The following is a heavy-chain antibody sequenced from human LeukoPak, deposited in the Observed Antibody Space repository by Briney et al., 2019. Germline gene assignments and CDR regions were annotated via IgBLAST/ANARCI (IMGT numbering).Heavy chain of an antibody. CDR1: GYSISSGYY. Sequence: PSETLSLTRTVSGYSISSGYYWGWIRQPPGKGLEWIGSIYHSGSTYYNPSLKSRVTISVDTSKNQFSLKLSSVTAADTAVYYCARAPSSSWLNYYYYYYMDVWGKGTTVTVSS. D-gene: IGHD6-13*01. CDR3: ARAPSSSWLNYYYYYYMDV. J-gene: IGHJ6*03. CDR2: IYHSGST. V-gene: IGHV4-38-2*02.